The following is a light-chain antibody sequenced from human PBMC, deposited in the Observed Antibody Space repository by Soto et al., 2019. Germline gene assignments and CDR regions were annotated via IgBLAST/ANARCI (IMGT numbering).Light chain of an antibody. CDR2: AAS. CDR3: QQFNSYPLT. J-gene: IGKJ4*01. V-gene: IGKV1-9*01. CDR1: QGIASS. Sequence: DIHLTQSPSFLSASVGDRVTITCRASQGIASSLAWYQQKAGKAPKLLFYAASTLESGVPSRFSGSGPGTEFTLTISSLQPEDFAIYYCQQFNSYPLTFGGGTKVEIK.